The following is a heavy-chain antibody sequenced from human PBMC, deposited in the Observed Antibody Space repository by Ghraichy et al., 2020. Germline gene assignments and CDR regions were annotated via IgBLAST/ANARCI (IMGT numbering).Heavy chain of an antibody. D-gene: IGHD3-10*01. CDR3: SSGDTFDI. CDR1: GLIFISYW. J-gene: IGHJ3*02. Sequence: GGSLRLSCAVSGLIFISYWMTWVRQAPGKGLEWVANINQDGREKYYVGSVKGRFTISRDNAKNSLYLQMNNLSAEDTAVYYCSSGDTFDIWGRGTMVTVPS. CDR2: INQDGREK. V-gene: IGHV3-7*03.